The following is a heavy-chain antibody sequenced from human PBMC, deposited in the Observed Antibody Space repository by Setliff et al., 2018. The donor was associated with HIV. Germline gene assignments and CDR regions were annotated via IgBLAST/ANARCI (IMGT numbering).Heavy chain of an antibody. D-gene: IGHD2-15*01. V-gene: IGHV4-34*01. CDR1: GGSFTDYY. Sequence: SETLSLTCAVYGGSFTDYYWSWIRQPPGKGLEWIGEINHSGSTKYNPSLQSRVTILVDTSNKQLSLNLGSVTAADTAVYFCARHGGHSFDSWGQGTLVTVSS. J-gene: IGHJ4*02. CDR2: INHSGST. CDR3: ARHGGHSFDS.